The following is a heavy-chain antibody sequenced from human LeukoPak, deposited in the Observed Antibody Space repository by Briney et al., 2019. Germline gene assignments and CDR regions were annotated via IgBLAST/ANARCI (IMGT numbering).Heavy chain of an antibody. CDR2: IIPIFGTA. Sequence: SVKVSCKASLDTFIIYAISWVRQAPGQGREWMGGIIPIFGTANYEQKFQGRVTITADESTSTAYMELSSLRSEDTAVYYCARTTTYYYDSSGYYPDYWGQGTLVTVSS. D-gene: IGHD3-22*01. CDR1: LDTFIIYA. V-gene: IGHV1-69*13. J-gene: IGHJ4*02. CDR3: ARTTTYYYDSSGYYPDY.